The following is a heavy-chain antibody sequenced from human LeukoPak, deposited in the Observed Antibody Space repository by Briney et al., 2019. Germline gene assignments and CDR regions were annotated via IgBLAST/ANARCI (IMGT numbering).Heavy chain of an antibody. CDR2: ISGSGGST. CDR1: GFTFDDYG. J-gene: IGHJ4*02. CDR3: AKAGAVVVVAAKYFDY. V-gene: IGHV3-23*01. D-gene: IGHD2-15*01. Sequence: GGSLRLSCAASGFTFDDYGMSWVRQAPGKGLEWVSGISGSGGSTYYADSVKGRFTISRGNSKNTLYLQMNSLRAEDTAVYYCAKAGAVVVVAAKYFDYWGQGTLVTVSS.